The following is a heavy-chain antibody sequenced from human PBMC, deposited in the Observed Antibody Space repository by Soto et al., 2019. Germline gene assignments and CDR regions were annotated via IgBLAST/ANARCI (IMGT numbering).Heavy chain of an antibody. D-gene: IGHD3-22*01. CDR2: INPSGVST. J-gene: IGHJ4*02. Sequence: GASVKVSCKASGYTFSSYYMHWVRQAPGQGLEWVGLINPSGVSTDYAQKLQGRVTMTRDTSTSTVYLELSSLSSEDTAVYYCAKNPGYYYDSTGYHFDYWGQGTLVTVSS. CDR3: AKNPGYYYDSTGYHFDY. V-gene: IGHV1-46*04. CDR1: GYTFSSYY.